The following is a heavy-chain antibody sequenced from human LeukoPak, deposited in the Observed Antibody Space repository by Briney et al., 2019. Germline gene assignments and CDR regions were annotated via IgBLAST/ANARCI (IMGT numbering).Heavy chain of an antibody. J-gene: IGHJ4*02. CDR1: GYTFTGYY. CDR3: AKLFWVGVVVVAAMNY. Sequence: ASVKVSCKASGYTFTGYYMHWVRQAPGQGLEWMGWINPNSGGTNYAQKFQGRVTMTRDTSISTAYMELSRLRSDDTAVYYCAKLFWVGVVVVAAMNYWGQGTLVTVSS. CDR2: INPNSGGT. D-gene: IGHD2-15*01. V-gene: IGHV1-2*02.